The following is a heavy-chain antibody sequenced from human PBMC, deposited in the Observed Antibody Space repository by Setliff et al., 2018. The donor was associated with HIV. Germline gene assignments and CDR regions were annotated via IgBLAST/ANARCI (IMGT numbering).Heavy chain of an antibody. CDR2: ISSSGKRI. Sequence: PGGSLRLSCVVSGFTFSGFSMHWVRQAPGKGPEWVSYISSSGKRIFYAGSVKGRVTISRDDAVNTLCLQMNSLRGEDTATYYCVRGAPRSASGPLPWIYWGQGTPVTVSS. CDR3: VRGAPRSASGPLPWIY. CDR1: GFTFSGFS. D-gene: IGHD3-10*01. V-gene: IGHV3-48*01. J-gene: IGHJ4*02.